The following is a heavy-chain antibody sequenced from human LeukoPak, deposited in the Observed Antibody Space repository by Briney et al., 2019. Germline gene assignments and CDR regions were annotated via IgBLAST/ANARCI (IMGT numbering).Heavy chain of an antibody. J-gene: IGHJ4*02. D-gene: IGHD5-12*01. Sequence: GGSLRLSCAASGFTFSNAWMSWVRQAPGKGLEWVGRIKSKTDGGTTDYAAPVKGRFTISRDDSKNTLYLQMNSLKTEDTAVYYCTTIYSGYDFRDRYYFDYWGQGTLVTVSS. CDR1: GFTFSNAW. CDR2: IKSKTDGGTT. V-gene: IGHV3-15*01. CDR3: TTIYSGYDFRDRYYFDY.